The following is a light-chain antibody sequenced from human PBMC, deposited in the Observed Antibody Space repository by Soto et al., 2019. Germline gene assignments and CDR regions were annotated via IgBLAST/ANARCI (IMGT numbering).Light chain of an antibody. Sequence: MVITQSPATLSVSPVEKSTLSCGASQSVSSNLAWYQQKPGQAPRLLIYGASTRATGIPARFSGSGSGTEFTLTISSLQSEDFAVYYCQQYNNWPLTFGQGTKVDIK. CDR1: QSVSSN. CDR2: GAS. CDR3: QQYNNWPLT. V-gene: IGKV3-15*01. J-gene: IGKJ1*01.